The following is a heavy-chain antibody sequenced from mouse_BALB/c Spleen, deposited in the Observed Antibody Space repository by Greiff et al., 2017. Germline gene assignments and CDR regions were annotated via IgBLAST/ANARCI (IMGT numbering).Heavy chain of an antibody. CDR3: ARGTTVRFAY. J-gene: IGHJ3*01. D-gene: IGHD1-1*01. CDR1: GYSITSDYA. CDR2: ISYSGST. Sequence: DVQLQESGPGLVKPSQSLSLTCTVTGYSITSDYAWNWIRQFPGNKLEWMGYISYSGSTSYNPSLKSRISITRDTSKNQFFLQLNSVTTEDTATYYCARGTTVRFAYWGQGTLVTVSA. V-gene: IGHV3-2*02.